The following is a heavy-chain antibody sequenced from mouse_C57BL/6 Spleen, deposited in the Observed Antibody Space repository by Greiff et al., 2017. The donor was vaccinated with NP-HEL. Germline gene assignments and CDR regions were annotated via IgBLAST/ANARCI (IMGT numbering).Heavy chain of an antibody. CDR2: ISSGGSYT. CDR1: GFTFSSYG. Sequence: EVKLVESGGDLVKPGGSLKLSCAASGFTFSSYGMSWVRQTPDKRLEWVATISSGGSYTYYPDSVKGRFTISRDNAKNTLYLQMSSLKSEDTAMYYCARHAPYGSSLSYAMDYWGQGTSVTVSS. V-gene: IGHV5-6*01. D-gene: IGHD1-1*01. CDR3: ARHAPYGSSLSYAMDY. J-gene: IGHJ4*01.